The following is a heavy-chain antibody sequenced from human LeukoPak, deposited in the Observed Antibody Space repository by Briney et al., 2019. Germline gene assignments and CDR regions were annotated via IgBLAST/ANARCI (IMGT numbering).Heavy chain of an antibody. V-gene: IGHV4-34*01. J-gene: IGHJ6*02. CDR2: INHSGST. D-gene: IGHD3-3*01. CDR1: GGSFSGYY. CDR3: ARTYYDFWSGYYYYYYGMDV. Sequence: PSETLSLTCAVYGGSFSGYYWSWIRQPPGKGLEWIGEINHSGSTNYNPSLKSRVTISVDTSKNQFSLKLSSVTAADTAVYYCARTYYDFWSGYYYYYYGMDVWGQGTTVTVSS.